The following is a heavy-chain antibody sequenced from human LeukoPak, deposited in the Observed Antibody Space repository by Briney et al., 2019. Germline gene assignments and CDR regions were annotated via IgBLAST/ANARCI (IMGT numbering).Heavy chain of an antibody. CDR1: GYSFTNYW. CDR2: IYPGDSDT. CDR3: ARLNNWFDS. V-gene: IGHV5-51*01. Sequence: PGESLKISCEASGYSFTNYWIGWVRQMPGKGLEWMGIIYPGDSDTRYRSSFQGQVTISADKSISIAYLQWSSLKALDTAIYYCARLNNWFDSWGQGTLVTVSS. J-gene: IGHJ5*01.